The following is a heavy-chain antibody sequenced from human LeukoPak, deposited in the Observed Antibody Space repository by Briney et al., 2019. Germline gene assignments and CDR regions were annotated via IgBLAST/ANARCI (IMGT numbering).Heavy chain of an antibody. J-gene: IGHJ6*03. CDR3: ARGGQLADYYYYYMDV. V-gene: IGHV1-2*02. D-gene: IGHD6-6*01. Sequence: ASVKVSCKASGYTFTGYYMHWVRQAPGQGLEWMGWINPNSGGTNYAQKFQGRVTMTRDTSISTAYMELSRLRSDDTAVYYCARGGQLADYYYYYMDVWGKGTTVTVSS. CDR2: INPNSGGT. CDR1: GYTFTGYY.